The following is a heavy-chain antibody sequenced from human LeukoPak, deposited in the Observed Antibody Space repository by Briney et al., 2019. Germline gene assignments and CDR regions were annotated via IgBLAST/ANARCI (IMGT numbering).Heavy chain of an antibody. V-gene: IGHV4-39*07. CDR3: ARFWLVRGTFDY. J-gene: IGHJ4*02. Sequence: SESLSLTCTVSGGSISSSSYYWGWIRQPPGKGLEWIGEINHSGSTNYNPSLKSRVTISVDTSKNQFSLKLSSVTAADTAVYYCARFWLVRGTFDYWGQGTLVTVSS. CDR1: GGSISSSSYY. CDR2: INHSGST. D-gene: IGHD6-19*01.